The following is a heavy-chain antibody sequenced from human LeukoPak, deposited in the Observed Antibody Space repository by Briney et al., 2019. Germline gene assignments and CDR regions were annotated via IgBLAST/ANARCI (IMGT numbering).Heavy chain of an antibody. V-gene: IGHV3-23*01. CDR3: AKDAAKEYDILTGYLGYYFDY. CDR2: ISGSGGGT. CDR1: GFTFSSYA. J-gene: IGHJ4*02. Sequence: GGSLRLSCAASGFTFSSYAMSWVRQAPGKGLEWVSAISGSGGGTYCADSVKGRFTISKDNSKNTLFLQINSLRAEDTAVYYCAKDAAKEYDILTGYLGYYFDYWGQGTLVTVSS. D-gene: IGHD3-9*01.